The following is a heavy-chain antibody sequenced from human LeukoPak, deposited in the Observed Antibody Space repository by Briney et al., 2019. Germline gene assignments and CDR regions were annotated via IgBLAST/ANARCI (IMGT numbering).Heavy chain of an antibody. Sequence: SVKVSCKASGFTFTSSAMQWVRQARGQRLEWIGWIVVGSGNTNCAQKFQERVTITRDMSTSTAYMELSSLRSEDTAVYYCAADPGYSSGWAFSYWGQGTLVTVSS. J-gene: IGHJ4*02. D-gene: IGHD6-19*01. CDR1: GFTFTSSA. CDR2: IVVGSGNT. CDR3: AADPGYSSGWAFSY. V-gene: IGHV1-58*02.